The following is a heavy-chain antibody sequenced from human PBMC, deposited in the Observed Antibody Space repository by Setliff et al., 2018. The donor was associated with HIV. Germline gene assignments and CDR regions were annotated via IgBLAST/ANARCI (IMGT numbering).Heavy chain of an antibody. CDR3: NIYYYYYMDV. Sequence: SETLSLTCTVSGGSISSGAYLWAWIRQPAGKGLEWIGRIFRAGNATYSPSLKSRATMSIDASQNQFSLKLSSVTAADTAVYYCNIYYYYYMDVWGKGTTVTVSS. J-gene: IGHJ6*03. CDR2: IFRAGNA. V-gene: IGHV4-61*02. CDR1: GGSISSGAYL.